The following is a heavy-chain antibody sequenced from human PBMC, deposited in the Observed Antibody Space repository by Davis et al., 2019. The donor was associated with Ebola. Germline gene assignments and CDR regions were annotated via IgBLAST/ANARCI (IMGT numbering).Heavy chain of an antibody. J-gene: IGHJ4*02. Sequence: MPSETLSLTCTVSGGSISSYYWSWIRQPPGKGLEWIGYIYYSGSTNYNPSLKSRVTISVDTSKNQFSLKLSSVTAADTAVYYCARLKGGCSGGSCGYFDYWGQGTLVTVSS. CDR2: IYYSGST. CDR1: GGSISSYY. CDR3: ARLKGGCSGGSCGYFDY. D-gene: IGHD2-15*01. V-gene: IGHV4-59*01.